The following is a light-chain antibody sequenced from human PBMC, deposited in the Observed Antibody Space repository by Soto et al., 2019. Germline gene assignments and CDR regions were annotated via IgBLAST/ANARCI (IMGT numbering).Light chain of an antibody. J-gene: IGKJ2*01. V-gene: IGKV1-5*03. CDR3: QQYDGYSGFT. CDR2: KVS. Sequence: DIQLTQSPSTLSASVGDRVTIACRASQSISTWLAWYQQKPGKAPNLLIYKVSTLQSGVPSRFSGSGSGTEFTLTISSLQHDDFATYYCQQYDGYSGFTFGQGTKLEIK. CDR1: QSISTW.